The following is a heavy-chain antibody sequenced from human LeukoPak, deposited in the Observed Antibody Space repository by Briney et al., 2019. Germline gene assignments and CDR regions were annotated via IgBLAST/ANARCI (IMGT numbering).Heavy chain of an antibody. CDR1: GFTFSTYS. J-gene: IGHJ3*02. D-gene: IGHD5/OR15-5a*01. Sequence: GGSLRLSCSASGFTFSTYSLNWVRQAPGKGLEWVSYISSSGTTLYYADSVKGRFTISRDNAKNSLYLQMNSLRAEDTAVYYCARGNLLYEREAFDIWGQGTMVTVSS. CDR2: ISSSGTTL. V-gene: IGHV3-48*01. CDR3: ARGNLLYEREAFDI.